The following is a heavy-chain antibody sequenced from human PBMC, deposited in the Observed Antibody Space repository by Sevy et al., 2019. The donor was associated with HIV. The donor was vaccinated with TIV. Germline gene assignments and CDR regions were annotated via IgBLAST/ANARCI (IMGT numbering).Heavy chain of an antibody. CDR3: ATDIVVGRDY. CDR1: GYTLNYFS. Sequence: ASVKVSCKVSGYTLNYFSMHWVRQAPGKGLGWMGGFEEDGEILYAQKFQGRVTMTEDTSTDTVYMERSRLRPEDTAVYYCATDIVVGRDYWGQGTLLTVSS. CDR2: FEEDGEI. V-gene: IGHV1-24*01. J-gene: IGHJ4*02. D-gene: IGHD2-2*01.